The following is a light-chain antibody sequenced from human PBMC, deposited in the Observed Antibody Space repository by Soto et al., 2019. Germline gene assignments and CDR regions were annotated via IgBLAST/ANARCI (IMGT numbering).Light chain of an antibody. J-gene: IGKJ1*01. CDR3: QQSYSIPWT. CDR2: AAF. Sequence: QSPSSLSASVGDGVTISCRPSQNIKRYLSWYQQKAGEAPKLLISAAFSLQSGVPSRFSGSGSGTDFTLIISSLQPEDFATYYCQQSYSIPWTFGQGTKVDIK. CDR1: QNIKRY. V-gene: IGKV1-39*01.